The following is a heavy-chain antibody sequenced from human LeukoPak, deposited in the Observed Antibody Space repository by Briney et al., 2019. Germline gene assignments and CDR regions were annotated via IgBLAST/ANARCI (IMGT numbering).Heavy chain of an antibody. D-gene: IGHD3-16*02. V-gene: IGHV1-69-2*01. J-gene: IGHJ6*04. CDR2: IDTEDGET. CDR1: GYTFTDYN. Sequence: ATVKISCRASGYTFTDYNIHWVQFAPGKGAEWMGRIDTEDGETICAEKFQGRVTITADTFTDTAYMELTSLRSEDTAVYFCTTDRIERSFDVWGKGTAVTVSS. CDR3: TTDRIERSFDV.